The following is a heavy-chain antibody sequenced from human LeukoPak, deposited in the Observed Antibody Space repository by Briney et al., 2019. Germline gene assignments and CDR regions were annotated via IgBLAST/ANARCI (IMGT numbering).Heavy chain of an antibody. D-gene: IGHD3-10*01. CDR1: GYTFTSYG. Sequence: ASVKVSCRASGYTFTSYGINWARQAPAPGVERMGWISAYNGNTNYAQKLQGRVTMTTDASTSTAYMELRSLRSDDTAVYYCARIDYYGSGGTSYWGQGTLVTVSS. V-gene: IGHV1-18*01. CDR2: ISAYNGNT. J-gene: IGHJ4*02. CDR3: ARIDYYGSGGTSY.